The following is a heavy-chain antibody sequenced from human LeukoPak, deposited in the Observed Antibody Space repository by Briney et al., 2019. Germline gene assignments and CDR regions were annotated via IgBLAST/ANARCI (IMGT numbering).Heavy chain of an antibody. J-gene: IGHJ3*02. CDR1: GGTFSSYA. V-gene: IGHV1-69*06. CDR2: IIPIFGTA. CDR3: ARGYYGDYGAADAFDI. Sequence: ASVKVSCKASGGTFSSYAISWVRQAPGQGLEWMGGIIPIFGTANYAQKFQGRVTITADKSTSTAYMELCSLRSEDTAVYYCARGYYGDYGAADAFDIWGQGTMVTVSS. D-gene: IGHD4-17*01.